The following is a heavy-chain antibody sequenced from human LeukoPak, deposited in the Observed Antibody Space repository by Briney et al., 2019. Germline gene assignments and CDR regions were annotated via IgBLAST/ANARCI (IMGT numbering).Heavy chain of an antibody. Sequence: GGSLRLSCAASGFTVSSNYMSWDRQAPGKGLEWVSVIYSGGSTYYADSVRGRFTISRDNSKNTLYLQMNSLRAEDTAVYYCATGSSQYYYYYGMDVWGQGTTVTVSS. CDR3: ATGSSQYYYYYGMDV. V-gene: IGHV3-66*02. CDR1: GFTVSSNY. D-gene: IGHD6-13*01. CDR2: IYSGGST. J-gene: IGHJ6*02.